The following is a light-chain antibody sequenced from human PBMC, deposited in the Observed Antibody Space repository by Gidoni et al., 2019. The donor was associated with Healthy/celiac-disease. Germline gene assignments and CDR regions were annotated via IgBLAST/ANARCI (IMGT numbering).Light chain of an antibody. J-gene: IGLJ2*01. CDR3: CSYAGSYVV. CDR1: SSDVGGYNY. Sequence: QSALTQPRSVSGSPGQSVTISCTGTSSDVGGYNYVSWDQQHPGKAPKLMIYDVSKRPSGVPDRFSGSKSGNTASLTISGLQDEDEADYYCCSYAGSYVVFGGGTKLTVL. V-gene: IGLV2-11*01. CDR2: DVS.